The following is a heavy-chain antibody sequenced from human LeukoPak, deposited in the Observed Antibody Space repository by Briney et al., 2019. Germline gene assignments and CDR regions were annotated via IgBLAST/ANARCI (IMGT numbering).Heavy chain of an antibody. J-gene: IGHJ4*02. CDR2: IKQDGSEK. D-gene: IGHD2-15*01. CDR1: GFTFSSYW. Sequence: GGSLRLSCAASGFTFSSYWMSWVRQAPGKGLEWVANIKQDGSEKYYVDSVKGRFTISRDNAKNSLYLQMNSLRAEDTAVYYCAREYCSGGSCYGPMFDYWGQGTLVTVAS. CDR3: AREYCSGGSCYGPMFDY. V-gene: IGHV3-7*01.